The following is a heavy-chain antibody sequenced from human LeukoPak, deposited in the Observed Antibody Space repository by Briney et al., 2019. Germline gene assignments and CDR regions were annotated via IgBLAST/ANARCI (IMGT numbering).Heavy chain of an antibody. D-gene: IGHD3-10*02. J-gene: IGHJ6*02. CDR3: ARRTLSSLPYVLDV. CDR2: IRSSGSSI. Sequence: PGGSLRLSCAASGFTFSSHTMNWVRQSPGKVLEWISYIRSSGSSIYYADSVKGRFTISRDSATNSLFLQMNSLRAEDTAVYYCARRTLSSLPYVLDVWGQGTMVTVSS. CDR1: GFTFSSHT. V-gene: IGHV3-48*01.